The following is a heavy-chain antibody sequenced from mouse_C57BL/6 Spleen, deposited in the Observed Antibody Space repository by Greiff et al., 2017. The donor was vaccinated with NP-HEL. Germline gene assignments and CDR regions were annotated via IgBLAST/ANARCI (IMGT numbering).Heavy chain of an antibody. Sequence: VQLQQSGTVLARPGASVKMSCKTSGYTFTSYWMHWVKQRPGQGLEWIGAIYPGNSDTSYNQKFKGKAKLTAVTSASTAYMELSSLTNEDSAVYYCTNQYPLPYWGQGTLVTVSA. D-gene: IGHD5-1-1*01. J-gene: IGHJ3*01. V-gene: IGHV1-5*01. CDR3: TNQYPLPY. CDR2: IYPGNSDT. CDR1: GYTFTSYW.